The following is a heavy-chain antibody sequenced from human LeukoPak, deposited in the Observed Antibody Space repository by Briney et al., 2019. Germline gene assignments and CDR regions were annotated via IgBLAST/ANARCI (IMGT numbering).Heavy chain of an antibody. J-gene: IGHJ3*02. CDR2: IYHSGST. CDR3: AGRDYYDSSGYHDAFDI. D-gene: IGHD3-22*01. CDR1: GGSISSSNW. V-gene: IGHV4-4*02. Sequence: SETLSLTCAVSGGSISSSNWWSWVRQPPGKGLEWIGEIYHSGSTNYNPSLKSRVTISVDKSKNQLSLKLSSVTAADTAVYYCAGRDYYDSSGYHDAFDIWGQGTMVTVSS.